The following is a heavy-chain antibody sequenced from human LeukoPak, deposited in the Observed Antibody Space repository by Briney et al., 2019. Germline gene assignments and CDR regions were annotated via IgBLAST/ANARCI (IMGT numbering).Heavy chain of an antibody. CDR2: IYYSGST. CDR3: ASGYSYGRTPY. Sequence: SETLSLTCAVYGGSFSGYYWSWIRQPPGKGLEWIGYIYYSGSTNYNPSLKSRVTISVDTSKNQFSLKLSSVTAADTAVYYCASGYSYGRTPYWGQGTLVTVSS. V-gene: IGHV4-59*01. J-gene: IGHJ4*02. D-gene: IGHD5-18*01. CDR1: GGSFSGYY.